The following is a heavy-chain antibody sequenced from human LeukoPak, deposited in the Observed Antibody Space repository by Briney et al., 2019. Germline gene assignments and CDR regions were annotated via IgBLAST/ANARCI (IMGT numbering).Heavy chain of an antibody. CDR1: GFTFSDYY. J-gene: IGHJ4*02. Sequence: KPGGSLRLSCAASGFTFSDYYMSWIRQAPGKGLEWVSYISSSGSTIYYADSVKGRFTISRDTSNNTLYLQMNSLRAEDTAVYYCAREGKWLQLRYFDYWGQGTLVTVSS. D-gene: IGHD5-24*01. V-gene: IGHV3-11*01. CDR2: ISSSGSTI. CDR3: AREGKWLQLRYFDY.